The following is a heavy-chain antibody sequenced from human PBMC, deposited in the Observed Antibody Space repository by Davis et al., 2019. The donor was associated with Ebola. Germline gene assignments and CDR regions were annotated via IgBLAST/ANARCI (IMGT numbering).Heavy chain of an antibody. CDR2: ISSSSSYI. Sequence: GESLKISCAASGFTFSSYAMHWVRQAPGKGLEWVSSISSSSSYIYYADSVKGRFTISRDNAKNSLYLQMNSLRAGDTAVYYCAKEGYSYASDYWGQGTLVTVSS. CDR1: GFTFSSYA. D-gene: IGHD5-18*01. V-gene: IGHV3-21*01. J-gene: IGHJ4*02. CDR3: AKEGYSYASDY.